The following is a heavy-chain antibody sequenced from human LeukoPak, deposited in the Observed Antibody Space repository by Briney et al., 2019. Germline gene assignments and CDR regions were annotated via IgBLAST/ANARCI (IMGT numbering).Heavy chain of an antibody. CDR1: GFTFSGYN. Sequence: PGGSLRLSCAASGFTFSGYNMNWVRQAPGRGLEWVANIKPDGSEKYYVDSVKGRFTISRDNAKNSLYLQMNSLRAEDTALYYCARDTVGVTDYWGQGTLVTVSS. V-gene: IGHV3-7*01. CDR2: IKPDGSEK. D-gene: IGHD1-26*01. CDR3: ARDTVGVTDY. J-gene: IGHJ4*02.